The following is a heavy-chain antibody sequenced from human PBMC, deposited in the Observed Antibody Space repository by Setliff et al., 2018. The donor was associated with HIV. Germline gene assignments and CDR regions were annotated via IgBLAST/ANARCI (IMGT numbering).Heavy chain of an antibody. D-gene: IGHD3-16*01. CDR1: GFIFNNYA. Sequence: GSLRLSCAASGFIFNNYAMSWVRQAPGKGLEWVSAISGIGGSTYYADSVKGRFTISRDNSKNTLFLQMNGLRAEDTAVYYCAKVGVSVWGSYLDYYAMDVWGQGTTVTVSS. CDR2: ISGIGGST. J-gene: IGHJ6*02. V-gene: IGHV3-23*01. CDR3: AKVGVSVWGSYLDYYAMDV.